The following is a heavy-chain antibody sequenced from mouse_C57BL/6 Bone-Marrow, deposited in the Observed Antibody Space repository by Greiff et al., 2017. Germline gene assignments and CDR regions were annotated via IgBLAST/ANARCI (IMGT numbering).Heavy chain of an antibody. D-gene: IGHD4-1*01. V-gene: IGHV5-4*01. CDR1: GFTFSSYA. CDR3: ARDKLGRGFAY. CDR2: ISDGGSYT. Sequence: EVKLVESGGGLVKPGGSLKLSCAASGFTFSSYAMSWVRQTPEKRLEWVATISDGGSYTYYPDNVKGRFTMSRDNAKNTLYLQMRHLKSEDTAMYYCARDKLGRGFAYWAKGLWSLSLQ. J-gene: IGHJ3*01.